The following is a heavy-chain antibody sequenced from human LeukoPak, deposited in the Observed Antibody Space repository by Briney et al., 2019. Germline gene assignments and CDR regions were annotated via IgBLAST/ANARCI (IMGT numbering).Heavy chain of an antibody. CDR3: ARGQVGSGWAYYYYYYMDV. CDR1: GGSISSSSHY. CDR2: IYYSGST. Sequence: SETLSLTCTVSGGSISSSSHYWGWLRQPPGKGLEWIGSIYYSGSTYYNPSLKSRVTISVDTSKNQFSLKLSSVTAADTAVYYCARGQVGSGWAYYYYYYMDVWGKGTTVTVSS. J-gene: IGHJ6*03. V-gene: IGHV4-39*01. D-gene: IGHD6-19*01.